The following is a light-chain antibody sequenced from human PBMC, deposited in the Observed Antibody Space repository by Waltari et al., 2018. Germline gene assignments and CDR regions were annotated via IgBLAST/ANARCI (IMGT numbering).Light chain of an antibody. CDR3: QHYVRLPVT. J-gene: IGKJ4*02. CDR1: QSVGRS. Sequence: EIVLTQSPDTLSLSPGEGATLSCRASQSVGRSLVWYQQKPGQAPRLVISGASSRATGIPDRFSGSGSGTDFSLTISRLEPEDFAVYYCQHYVRLPVTFGRGTKVGIK. CDR2: GAS. V-gene: IGKV3-20*01.